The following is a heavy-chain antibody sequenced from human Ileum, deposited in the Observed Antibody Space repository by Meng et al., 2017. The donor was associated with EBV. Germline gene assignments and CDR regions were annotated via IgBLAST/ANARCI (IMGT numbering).Heavy chain of an antibody. CDR3: ASLYGDSSVWYLDL. CDR1: GGSISSGNHY. CDR2: IYYSGST. D-gene: IGHD4-17*01. V-gene: IGHV4-31*03. Sequence: QVQLQESGPGPVKPSQSLSRSRTVSGGSISSGNHYWSLIRQHPGKGLEYIGYIYYSGSTYYIPSLKSRVIISLDTSKNQFSLRLNSVTAADTAVYYCASLYGDSSVWYLDLWGRGTLVTVSS. J-gene: IGHJ2*01.